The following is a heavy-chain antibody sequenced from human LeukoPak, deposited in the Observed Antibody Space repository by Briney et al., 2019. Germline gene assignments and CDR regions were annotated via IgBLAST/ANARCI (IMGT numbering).Heavy chain of an antibody. J-gene: IGHJ4*02. CDR2: IYYSGST. CDR1: GGSISSGDYY. D-gene: IGHD3-16*02. Sequence: SETLSLTCTVSGGSISSGDYYWSWIRQPPGKGLEWIGYIYYSGSTYYNPSLKSRVTISVDTSKNQFSLKLSSVTAADTAVYYCARAHYDYVWGSYRYTYYFDYWGQGTLVTVSS. V-gene: IGHV4-30-4*01. CDR3: ARAHYDYVWGSYRYTYYFDY.